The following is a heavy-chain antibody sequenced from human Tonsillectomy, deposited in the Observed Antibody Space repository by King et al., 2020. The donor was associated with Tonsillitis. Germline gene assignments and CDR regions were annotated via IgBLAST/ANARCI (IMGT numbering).Heavy chain of an antibody. J-gene: IGHJ4*02. D-gene: IGHD1-26*01. CDR1: GGSISSRDQY. V-gene: IGHV4-39*01. Sequence: QLQESGPGVVKPSETLSLTCTVSGGSISSRDQYWAWIRQPPGKGLEWIGYMYYSGIIFYNPSLKSRITISGGTSENRFSLKLSSVTAADTAVYFCARSVSGSFDYWGQGALVTVSS. CDR3: ARSVSGSFDY. CDR2: MYYSGII.